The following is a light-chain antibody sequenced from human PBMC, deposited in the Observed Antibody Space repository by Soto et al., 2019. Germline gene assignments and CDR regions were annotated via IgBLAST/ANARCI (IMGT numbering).Light chain of an antibody. Sequence: DIQMTQSPSTLSASVGDRVSISCWASQTITNHLNWYQQKPGQAPKLLIYAASSLQSGVPSRFSGSGFGTRFTLTISSLEPEDFATYYCQQSYSTILTFGGGTKVDNK. J-gene: IGKJ4*01. CDR2: AAS. CDR1: QTITNH. CDR3: QQSYSTILT. V-gene: IGKV1-39*01.